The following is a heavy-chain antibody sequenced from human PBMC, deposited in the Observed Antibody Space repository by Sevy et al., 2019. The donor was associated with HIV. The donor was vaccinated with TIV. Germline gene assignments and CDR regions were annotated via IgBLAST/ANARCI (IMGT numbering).Heavy chain of an antibody. Sequence: GGSLRLSCAPSGFTFSSYWMSWVRQAPGKGLEWVANIKQDGSEKYYVDSVKGRFTISRDNAKNSLYLQMNSLRAEDTAVYYCAIHRYYDFWGAFDIWGQGTMVTVSS. V-gene: IGHV3-7*03. CDR2: IKQDGSEK. D-gene: IGHD3-3*01. CDR3: AIHRYYDFWGAFDI. CDR1: GFTFSSYW. J-gene: IGHJ3*02.